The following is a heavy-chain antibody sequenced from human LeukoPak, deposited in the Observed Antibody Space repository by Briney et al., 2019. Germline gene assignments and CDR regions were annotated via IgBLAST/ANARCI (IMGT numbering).Heavy chain of an antibody. D-gene: IGHD1-26*01. Sequence: SSETLSLTCTVSGGSISSSSYYWGWIRQPPGKGLEWIGSIYYSGSTYYNPSLKSRVTISVDTSKNQFSLKLSSVTAADTAAYYCARQIGPLGPFDYWGQGTLVTVSS. V-gene: IGHV4-39*01. CDR3: ARQIGPLGPFDY. CDR2: IYYSGST. CDR1: GGSISSSSYY. J-gene: IGHJ4*02.